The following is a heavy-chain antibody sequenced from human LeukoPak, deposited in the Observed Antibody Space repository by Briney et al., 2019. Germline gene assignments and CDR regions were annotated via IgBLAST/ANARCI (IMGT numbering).Heavy chain of an antibody. J-gene: IGHJ4*02. CDR1: GFTVSSNY. V-gene: IGHV3-66*01. D-gene: IGHD2-2*01. CDR3: ARVYCSTSCSFFDY. CDR2: IYSGGST. Sequence: GGSLRLSCAASGFTVSSNYMSWVRQAPGKGLEGVSVIYSGGSTYYADSVKGRFTISRDNFKNTLSLQMNSLRAEDTAVYYCARVYCSTSCSFFDYWGQGTLVTVSS.